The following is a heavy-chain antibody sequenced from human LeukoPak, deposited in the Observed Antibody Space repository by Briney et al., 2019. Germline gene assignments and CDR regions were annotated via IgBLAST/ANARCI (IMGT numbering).Heavy chain of an antibody. Sequence: ASVKVSCKASGYTFTSYHMYWVRQVPGQGLEWMGIINPSGGSTSYAQKFQDRVTMTRDMSTSTVYMELSSLRSEDTAVYYCASYLSGWPMKYWGQGTLVTVSS. J-gene: IGHJ4*02. CDR1: GYTFTSYH. CDR2: INPSGGST. CDR3: ASYLSGWPMKY. D-gene: IGHD6-19*01. V-gene: IGHV1-46*01.